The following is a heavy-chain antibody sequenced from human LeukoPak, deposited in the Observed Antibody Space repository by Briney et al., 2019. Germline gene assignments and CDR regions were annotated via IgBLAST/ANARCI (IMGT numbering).Heavy chain of an antibody. CDR2: INPNSGGT. Sequence: ASVKVSCKASGYTFTGYYMHWVRQAPGQGLEWMGWINPNSGGTNYAQKFQGRVTMTRDTSISTAYMELSRLRSDDTAVYYCARDYYDSSGYYYVGYWGQGTPVTVSS. D-gene: IGHD3-22*01. CDR1: GYTFTGYY. CDR3: ARDYYDSSGYYYVGY. V-gene: IGHV1-2*02. J-gene: IGHJ4*02.